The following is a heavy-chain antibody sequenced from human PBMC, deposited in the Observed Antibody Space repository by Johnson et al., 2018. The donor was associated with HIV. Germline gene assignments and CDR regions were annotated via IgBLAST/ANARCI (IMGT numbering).Heavy chain of an antibody. V-gene: IGHV3-66*02. D-gene: IGHD5-18*01. CDR3: ARDFPLGYRWGNGFDI. CDR2: IYSAGSP. J-gene: IGHJ3*02. Sequence: EVQLVESGGGLVPPGGSLRVSCAASGFSVNSYYMSWVRQAPGKRLEWVAVIYSAGSPYFADSVKGRFTVSRDRSNNTIYLQMNSLTPEDTAVYYCARDFPLGYRWGNGFDIWGQGTMVTVSS. CDR1: GFSVNSYY.